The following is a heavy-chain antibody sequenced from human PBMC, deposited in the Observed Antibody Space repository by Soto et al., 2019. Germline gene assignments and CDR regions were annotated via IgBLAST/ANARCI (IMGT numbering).Heavy chain of an antibody. CDR3: ARDRRDNCNYCFDS. CDR1: GYTFTSYY. D-gene: IGHD1-7*01. Sequence: AAVTVSCQASGYTFTSYYMHWVRQAPGQELAGMGIINPSGGSTSYEQKFKGRVTMTRDTSKSKVYMELSSLSAEDTAVYYCARDRRDNCNYCFDSWGQGTLVTVSS. V-gene: IGHV1-46*01. CDR2: INPSGGST. J-gene: IGHJ4*02.